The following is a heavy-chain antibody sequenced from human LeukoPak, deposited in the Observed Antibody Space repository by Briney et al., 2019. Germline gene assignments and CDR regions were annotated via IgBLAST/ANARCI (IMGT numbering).Heavy chain of an antibody. J-gene: IGHJ4*02. Sequence: GGSLRLSCAGAGFSFSSYALSWVRQAPGKGLEWVSSFSGRSPDTYYADSVKGRFTISRDNSKNTLYLQMYSLGAEDTAVYYCAKETSGHLDLEYWGQGTLVTVSS. CDR2: FSGRSPDT. D-gene: IGHD2-15*01. V-gene: IGHV3-23*01. CDR3: AKETSGHLDLEY. CDR1: GFSFSSYA.